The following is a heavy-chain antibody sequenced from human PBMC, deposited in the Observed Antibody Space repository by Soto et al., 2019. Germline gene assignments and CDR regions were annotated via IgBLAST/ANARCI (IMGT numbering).Heavy chain of an antibody. CDR2: ISAYNGNT. CDR1: GYTFTSYG. D-gene: IGHD3-22*01. V-gene: IGHV1-18*04. Sequence: ASVKVSCKASGYTFTSYGISWVRQAPGQGLEWMGWISAYNGNTNYAQKLQGRVTMTTDTSTSTAYMELRSLRSDDTAVYYCARDAPRSYYDSSDHADYWGQGTLVTVSS. J-gene: IGHJ4*02. CDR3: ARDAPRSYYDSSDHADY.